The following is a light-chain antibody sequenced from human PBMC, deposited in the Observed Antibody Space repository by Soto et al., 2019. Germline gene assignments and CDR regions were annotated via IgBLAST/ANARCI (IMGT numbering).Light chain of an antibody. J-gene: IGKJ1*01. CDR2: GAS. V-gene: IGKV3-20*01. CDR1: QSVDSTF. Sequence: EIVVKQSPGSLYLSPGERATLSCRASQSVDSTFFAWYQKKPDQAPRLLMYGASNRATGIPDRFSGRGAGTNFPLTISRREPADFEVYYCQQYMSSVTFGQGTRVDI. CDR3: QQYMSSVT.